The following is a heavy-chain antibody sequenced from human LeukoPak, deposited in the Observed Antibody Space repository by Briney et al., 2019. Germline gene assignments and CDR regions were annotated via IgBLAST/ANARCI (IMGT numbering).Heavy chain of an antibody. CDR2: INHSGST. CDR1: GGSFSGYY. V-gene: IGHV4-34*01. Sequence: SETLSLTCAVYGGSFSGYYWSWIRQPPGKGLEWIGEINHSGSTNYNPSLRSRVTISVDTSRNQFSLRLNSVTAADTAVYYCAKDVGSWGQGTLVVVSS. J-gene: IGHJ4*02. CDR3: AKDVGS.